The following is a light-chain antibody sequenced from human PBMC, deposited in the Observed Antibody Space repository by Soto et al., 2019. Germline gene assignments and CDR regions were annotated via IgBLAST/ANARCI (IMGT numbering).Light chain of an antibody. V-gene: IGKV1-27*01. CDR1: QGIGIY. Sequence: DIQMTQSPSSLSASLGDRVTITCRARQGIGIYLAWYQQKPGKVPKLLIYAASTLQSGVPSRFSGRVSGTDFTLTISSLQPEDVATYYCQKDNSAPRTFGQGTRVEI. J-gene: IGKJ1*01. CDR3: QKDNSAPRT. CDR2: AAS.